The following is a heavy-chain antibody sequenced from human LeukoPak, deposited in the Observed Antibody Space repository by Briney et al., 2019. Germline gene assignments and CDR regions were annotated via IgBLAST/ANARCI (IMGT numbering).Heavy chain of an antibody. D-gene: IGHD4-4*01. V-gene: IGHV4-34*01. CDR1: GGSFSDYY. J-gene: IGHJ5*02. Sequence: SETLSLTCAVYGGSFSDYYWSWIRQPPGKGLEWIGEINDSGSTNYNPSLKSRVTISVDTSKNQFSLKLSSVTAADTAVYHCARLAYSNYDLSGWFDPWGQGTLVTVSS. CDR3: ARLAYSNYDLSGWFDP. CDR2: INDSGST.